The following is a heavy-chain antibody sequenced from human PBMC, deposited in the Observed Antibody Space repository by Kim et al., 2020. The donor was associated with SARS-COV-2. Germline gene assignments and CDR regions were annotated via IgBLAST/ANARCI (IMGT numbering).Heavy chain of an antibody. CDR2: IIPIFGTA. V-gene: IGHV1-69*13. Sequence: SVKVSCKASGGTFSSYAISWVRQAPGQGLEWMGGIIPIFGTANYAQKFQGRVTITADESTSTAYMELSSLRSEDTAVYYCARALYYYDSSGYVEYYFDYWGQGTLVTVSS. CDR3: ARALYYYDSSGYVEYYFDY. CDR1: GGTFSSYA. J-gene: IGHJ4*02. D-gene: IGHD3-22*01.